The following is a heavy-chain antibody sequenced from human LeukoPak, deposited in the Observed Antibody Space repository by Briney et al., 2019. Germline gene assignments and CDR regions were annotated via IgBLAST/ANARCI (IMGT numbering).Heavy chain of an antibody. J-gene: IGHJ4*02. Sequence: SETLSLTCTASGGSISSYYWSWIRQPPGKGLEWIGYIYYSGSTNYNPSLKSRVTISVDTSKNQFSLKLSSVTAADTAVYYCAGEYYDILTGYGSLDYWGQGTLVTVSS. CDR1: GGSISSYY. CDR2: IYYSGST. D-gene: IGHD3-9*01. V-gene: IGHV4-59*12. CDR3: AGEYYDILTGYGSLDY.